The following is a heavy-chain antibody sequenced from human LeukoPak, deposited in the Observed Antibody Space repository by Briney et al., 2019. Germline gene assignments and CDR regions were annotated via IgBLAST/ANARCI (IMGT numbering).Heavy chain of an antibody. Sequence: PGGSLRLSCAASGFTFSSYGMHWVRQAPGKGLEWVAFIRYDGSNKYYADSVKGRFTISRDNSKNTLYPQMNSLRAEDTAVYYCARGGSYLSAFDIWGQGTMVTVSS. V-gene: IGHV3-30*02. CDR1: GFTFSSYG. CDR3: ARGGSYLSAFDI. CDR2: IRYDGSNK. J-gene: IGHJ3*02. D-gene: IGHD1-26*01.